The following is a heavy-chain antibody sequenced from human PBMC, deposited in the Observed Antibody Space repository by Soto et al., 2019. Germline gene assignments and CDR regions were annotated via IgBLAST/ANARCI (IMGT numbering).Heavy chain of an antibody. Sequence: GGSLRLSCAASGFTVSSNYMSWVRQAPGKGLEWVSVIYSGGSTYYADSVKGRFTISRDNSKNTLYLQMNSLRAEDTAVYYCARDRRDYGDYAGYYYYYMDVWGKGPRSPSP. CDR1: GFTVSSNY. D-gene: IGHD4-17*01. CDR3: ARDRRDYGDYAGYYYYYMDV. J-gene: IGHJ6*03. CDR2: IYSGGST. V-gene: IGHV3-66*01.